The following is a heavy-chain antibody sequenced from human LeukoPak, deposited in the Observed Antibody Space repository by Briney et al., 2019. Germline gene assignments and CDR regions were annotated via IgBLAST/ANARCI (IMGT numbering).Heavy chain of an antibody. V-gene: IGHV4-59*12. Sequence: SETLSLTCTVSGGSISSYSWSWIRQPPGKGLEWIGYIYYSGSTNYNPSLKSRLTISVEASKNQFSLKLSSVTAADTAVYSCARGRTRGPVPWGQETLVTVSS. CDR3: ARGRTRGPVP. D-gene: IGHD3-10*01. CDR2: IYYSGST. CDR1: GGSISSYS. J-gene: IGHJ5*02.